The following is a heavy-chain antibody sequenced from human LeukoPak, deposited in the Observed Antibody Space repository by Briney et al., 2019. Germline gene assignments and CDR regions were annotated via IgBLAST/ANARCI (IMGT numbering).Heavy chain of an antibody. CDR2: IYYSGST. CDR3: ARLYSGYDRA. Sequence: SETLSLTCTVSGGSISSSSYYWGWIRQPPGKGLEWIGSIYYSGSTYYNPSLKSRVTISVDTSKNQFSLKLSSVTAADTAVYYCARLYSGYDRAWGQGTLVTVSS. J-gene: IGHJ5*02. D-gene: IGHD5-12*01. CDR1: GGSISSSSYY. V-gene: IGHV4-39*07.